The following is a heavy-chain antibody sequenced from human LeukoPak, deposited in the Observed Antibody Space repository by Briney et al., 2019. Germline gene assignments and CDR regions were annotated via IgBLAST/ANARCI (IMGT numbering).Heavy chain of an antibody. J-gene: IGHJ4*02. CDR3: AGQGFGESGRGDFDY. Sequence: PSETLSLTCTVSGGSISSSSYYWGWIRQPPGKGLEWIGSIYYSGSTYYNPSLKSRVTISVDTSKNQFSLKLSSVTAADTAVYYCAGQGFGESGRGDFDYWGQGTLVTVSS. CDR2: IYYSGST. D-gene: IGHD3-10*01. CDR1: GGSISSSSYY. V-gene: IGHV4-39*01.